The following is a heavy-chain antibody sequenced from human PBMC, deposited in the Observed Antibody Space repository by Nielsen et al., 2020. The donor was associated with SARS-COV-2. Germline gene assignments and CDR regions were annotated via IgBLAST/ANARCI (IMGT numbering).Heavy chain of an antibody. CDR2: IYYSGST. J-gene: IGHJ4*02. D-gene: IGHD3-22*01. V-gene: IGHV4-39*07. CDR1: GGSISSSSYY. CDR3: ASHPSYYYDSSGNPY. Sequence: SETLSLTCTVSGGSISSSSYYWGWIRQPPGKGLEWIGSIYYSGSTYYNPSLKSRVTISVDTSKNQFSLKLSSVTAADTAVYYCASHPSYYYDSSGNPYWGQGTLATVSS.